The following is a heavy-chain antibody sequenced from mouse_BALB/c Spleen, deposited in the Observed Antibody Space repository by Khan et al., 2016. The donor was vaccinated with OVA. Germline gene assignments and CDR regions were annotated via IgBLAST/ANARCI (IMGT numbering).Heavy chain of an antibody. CDR2: ISDGGSYT. J-gene: IGHJ3*01. CDR3: ARGFDGGPFTY. D-gene: IGHD1-1*02. CDR1: GFTFSDYY. Sequence: EVELVESGGGLVKPGGSLKLSCAASGFTFSDYYMYWVRQTPEKRLEWVATISDGGSYTTYPDSVKGRFTISRDAVKNTRYLHMSSLQSEDTAMYYCARGFDGGPFTYWGQGTLVTVSA. V-gene: IGHV5-4*02.